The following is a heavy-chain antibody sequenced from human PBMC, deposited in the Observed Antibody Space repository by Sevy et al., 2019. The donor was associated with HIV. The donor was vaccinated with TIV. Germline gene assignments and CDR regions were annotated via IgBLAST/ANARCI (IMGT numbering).Heavy chain of an antibody. CDR1: GGSINSDH. J-gene: IGHJ3*02. Sequence: SETLSLTCTVSGGSINSDHWNWIRQPPGKGLEWIGYVYYTGGTNYNPSLKNRVTISVDRTKDQCSLKLTSVTAADTGGYYCARRNDFDIWGQGTMVTVSS. CDR2: VYYTGGT. V-gene: IGHV4-59*08. CDR3: ARRNDFDI.